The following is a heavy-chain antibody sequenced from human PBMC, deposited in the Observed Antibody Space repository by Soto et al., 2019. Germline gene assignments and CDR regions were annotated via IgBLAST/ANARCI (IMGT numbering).Heavy chain of an antibody. CDR1: GGSFSGYY. J-gene: IGHJ4*02. CDR3: AHEPNYYDSSGYYDY. D-gene: IGHD3-22*01. V-gene: IGHV4-34*01. CDR2: INHSGST. Sequence: PSETLSLTCAVYGGSFSGYYWRWIRQPPGKGLEWIGEINHSGSTNYNPSLKSRVTISVDTSKNQFSLKLSSVTAADTAVYYCAHEPNYYDSSGYYDYWGQGTLVTVSS.